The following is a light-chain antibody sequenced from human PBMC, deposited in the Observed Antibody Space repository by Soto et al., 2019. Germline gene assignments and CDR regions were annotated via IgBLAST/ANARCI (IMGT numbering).Light chain of an antibody. V-gene: IGKV1-6*01. J-gene: IGKJ1*01. CDR2: AAS. Sequence: AIQMTQSPSSLSASVGDTVTITCRASQNIEDYLGWYQQKPGKAPKLLIYAASSLQSGVPSRFSGSGSGTDFSLSIRSLQPEDSATYYCLHDYNYPRTFGQGTQVEIK. CDR1: QNIEDY. CDR3: LHDYNYPRT.